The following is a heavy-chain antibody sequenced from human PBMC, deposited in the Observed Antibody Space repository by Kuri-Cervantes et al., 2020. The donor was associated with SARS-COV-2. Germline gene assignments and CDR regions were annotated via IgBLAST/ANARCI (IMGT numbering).Heavy chain of an antibody. J-gene: IGHJ3*02. CDR1: GFTFSNYA. D-gene: IGHD3-22*01. Sequence: GESLKISCVASGFTFSNYAIHWVRQAPDKGLEWVAVIWYDGKNGYYAGSVKGRFTISRDNSRNTVLLQMNILRAEDTAVYYCARSTPFRRLVVISQGGAFDIWGQGTMVTVSS. CDR2: IWYDGKNG. V-gene: IGHV3-33*08. CDR3: ARSTPFRRLVVISQGGAFDI.